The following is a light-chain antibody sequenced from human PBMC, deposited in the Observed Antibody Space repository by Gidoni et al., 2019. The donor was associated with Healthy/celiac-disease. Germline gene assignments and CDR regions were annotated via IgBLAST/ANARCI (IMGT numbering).Light chain of an antibody. Sequence: DIQMTQSASSLSASVGDRVTITCRASQSISSYLNWYQKKPGKAPKLLIYAASSFQSGVPSRFSGSGSGTDFTLTISSLQPEDFATYYCQHSYSTPSWTVGQGTKVEIK. CDR1: QSISSY. CDR3: QHSYSTPSWT. V-gene: IGKV1-39*01. J-gene: IGKJ1*01. CDR2: AAS.